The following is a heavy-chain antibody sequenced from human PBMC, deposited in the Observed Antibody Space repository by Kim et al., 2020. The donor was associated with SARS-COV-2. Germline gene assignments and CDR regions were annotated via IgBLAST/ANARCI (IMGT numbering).Heavy chain of an antibody. CDR2: IYYSGST. J-gene: IGHJ4*02. CDR1: GGSISSSSYY. D-gene: IGHD3-10*01. V-gene: IGHV4-39*07. CDR3: ARGPRISMVRGAYYFDY. Sequence: SETLSLTCTVSGGSISSSSYYWGWIRQPPGKGLEWIGSIYYSGSTYYNPSLKSRVTISVDTSKNQFSLKLSSVTAADTAVYYCARGPRISMVRGAYYFDYWGQGTPVTVSS.